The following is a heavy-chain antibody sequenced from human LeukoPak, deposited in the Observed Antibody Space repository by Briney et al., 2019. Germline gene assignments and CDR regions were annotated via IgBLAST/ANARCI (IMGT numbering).Heavy chain of an antibody. D-gene: IGHD6-13*01. V-gene: IGHV3-23*01. CDR3: AKDPRSSSWFDP. CDR2: ISGSGGST. J-gene: IGHJ5*02. Sequence: GGSLRLSCAASGFTFDDYAMHWVRQAPGKGLEWVSAISGSGGSTYYADSVKGRFTISRDNSKNTLYLQMNSLRAEDTAVYYCAKDPRSSSWFDPWGQGTLVTVSS. CDR1: GFTFDDYA.